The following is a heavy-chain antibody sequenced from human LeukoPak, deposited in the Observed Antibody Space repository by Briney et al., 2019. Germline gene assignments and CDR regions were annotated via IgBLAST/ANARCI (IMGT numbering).Heavy chain of an antibody. V-gene: IGHV3-64*01. CDR1: GFTFSSYA. CDR3: AREMTRSFDY. Sequence: GGSLRLSCAASGFTFSSYAMHWVRQAPGKGLEYASAISSNGGSTYYANSVKGRFTISRDNSKNTLYLQMGSLRAEDMAVYYCAREMTRSFDYWGQGTLVTVSS. CDR2: ISSNGGST. J-gene: IGHJ4*02.